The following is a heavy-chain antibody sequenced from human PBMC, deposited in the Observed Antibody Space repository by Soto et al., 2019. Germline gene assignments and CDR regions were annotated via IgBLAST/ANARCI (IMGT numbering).Heavy chain of an antibody. V-gene: IGHV3-30*18. CDR2: ISYDGSNK. D-gene: IGHD5-12*01. CDR1: GFTFRSYG. CDR3: AKGSRDGYNANWFYP. J-gene: IGHJ5*02. Sequence: QVQLVESGGGVVQPGRSLRLSCAVSGFTFRSYGMHWVRQAPGKGLEWVAVISYDGSNKYYAASVKGRFTISRDNSKNTLYVQMNSLRAEDTAVYYCAKGSRDGYNANWFYPWGQGTLVTVSS.